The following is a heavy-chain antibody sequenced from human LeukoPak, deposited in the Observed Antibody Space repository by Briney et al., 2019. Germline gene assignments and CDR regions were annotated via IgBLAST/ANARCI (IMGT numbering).Heavy chain of an antibody. J-gene: IGHJ4*02. CDR2: ISRSGVAT. Sequence: GGSLRLSCAASGFTFSSYWMSWVRQAPGKGLEWVSTISRSGVATYYANSVKGRFTISRDNSKNTVYLQMNSLRAEDTAIYYCAKHSHDGSAPYYEVQLDYWGQGTLVTVSS. CDR3: AKHSHDGSAPYYEVQLDY. CDR1: GFTFSSYW. V-gene: IGHV3-23*01. D-gene: IGHD3-22*01.